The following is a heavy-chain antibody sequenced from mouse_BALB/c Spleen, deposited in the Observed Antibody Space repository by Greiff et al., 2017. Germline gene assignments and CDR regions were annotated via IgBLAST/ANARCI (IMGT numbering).Heavy chain of an antibody. Sequence: EVKLLESGGGLVQPGGSLKLSCAASGFDFSRYWMSWVRQAPGKGLEWIGEINPDSSTINYTPSLKDKFIISRDNAKNTLYLQMSKVRSEDTALYYCARVYYYGSSSYAMDYWGQGTSVTVSS. D-gene: IGHD1-1*01. V-gene: IGHV4-1*02. CDR2: INPDSSTI. J-gene: IGHJ4*01. CDR3: ARVYYYGSSSYAMDY. CDR1: GFDFSRYW.